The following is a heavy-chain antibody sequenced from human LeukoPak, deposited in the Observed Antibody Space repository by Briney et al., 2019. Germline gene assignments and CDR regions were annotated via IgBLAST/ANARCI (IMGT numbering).Heavy chain of an antibody. Sequence: GGSLRLSCAASGFTFSSYAMSWVRQAPGKGLEWVSAISGSGGSTYYADSVKGRFTISRDNSKNTLYLQMNSLRAEDTAVYYCAKSSQYYYDSSGFWGYWGQGTLVTVSS. CDR2: ISGSGGST. V-gene: IGHV3-23*01. CDR1: GFTFSSYA. D-gene: IGHD3-22*01. CDR3: AKSSQYYYDSSGFWGY. J-gene: IGHJ4*02.